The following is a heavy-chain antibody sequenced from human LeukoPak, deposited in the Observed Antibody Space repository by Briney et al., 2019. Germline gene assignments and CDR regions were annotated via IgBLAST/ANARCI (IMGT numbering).Heavy chain of an antibody. D-gene: IGHD3-10*01. J-gene: IGHJ6*03. CDR2: IYYSGST. V-gene: IGHV4-39*01. Sequence: SETLSLTCTVSGGSISSSSYYWGWIRQPPGKGLEWIGSIYYSGSTYYNPSLKSRVTISVDTSKNQFSLQLSSVTAADTAAYYCARHNYGSGSYYYYMDVWGKGTTVTVSS. CDR3: ARHNYGSGSYYYYMDV. CDR1: GGSISSSSYY.